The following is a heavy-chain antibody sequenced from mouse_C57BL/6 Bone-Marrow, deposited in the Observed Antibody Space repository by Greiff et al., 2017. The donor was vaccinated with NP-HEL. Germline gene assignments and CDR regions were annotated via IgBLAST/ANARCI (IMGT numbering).Heavy chain of an antibody. V-gene: IGHV5-6*01. CDR3: ERHEVHISTVGSWYFDV. CDR1: GFTFSSYG. CDR2: ISSGGSYT. Sequence: EVQRVESGGDLVKPGGSLKLSCAASGFTFSSYGMSWVRQTPDKRLEWVATISSGGSYTYYPDSVKGRFTISRDNATNTLCLQLSSLKYVDTAMYSCERHEVHISTVGSWYFDVWGTGTTVTVSS. J-gene: IGHJ1*03. D-gene: IGHD1-1*01.